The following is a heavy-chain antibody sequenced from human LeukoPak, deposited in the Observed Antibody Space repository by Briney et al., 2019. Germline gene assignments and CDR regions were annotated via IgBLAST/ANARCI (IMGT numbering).Heavy chain of an antibody. D-gene: IGHD3-16*01. J-gene: IGHJ4*02. Sequence: PGGSLRLSCAASGFTFSSYSMNWVRQAPGKGLEWVSSISSSSSYIYYADSVKGRFTISRDNAKNSLHLQMNSLRAEDTAVYYCAKDGESGEWVTRNDYWGQGTLVTVSS. V-gene: IGHV3-21*01. CDR2: ISSSSSYI. CDR3: AKDGESGEWVTRNDY. CDR1: GFTFSSYS.